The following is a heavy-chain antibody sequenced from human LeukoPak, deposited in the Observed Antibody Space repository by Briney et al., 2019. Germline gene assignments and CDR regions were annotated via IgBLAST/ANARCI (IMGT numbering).Heavy chain of an antibody. J-gene: IGHJ5*02. CDR3: ARDITMVRGVILDWFDP. CDR1: GGSISSGSYY. CDR2: IHTSGST. Sequence: SQTLSLTCTVSGGSISSGSYYWRWIRQPAGRGLEWIGRIHTSGSTNYNPSLKSRVTISVDTSKNQFSLKLSSVTAADTAVYYCARDITMVRGVILDWFDPWGQGTLVTVSS. V-gene: IGHV4-61*02. D-gene: IGHD3-10*01.